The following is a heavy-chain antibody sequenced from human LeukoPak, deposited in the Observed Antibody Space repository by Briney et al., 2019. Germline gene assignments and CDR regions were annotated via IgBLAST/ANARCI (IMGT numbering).Heavy chain of an antibody. CDR3: ARGGDSSSWYWNY. J-gene: IGHJ4*02. CDR2: ISISTTYI. CDR1: GFTFSSYS. Sequence: GGSLRLSCAASGFTFSSYSMNWVRQAPGKGLEWVSSISISTTYIYYADSVKGRFTISRDNAKNSLYLQMNSLRAEDTAVYYCARGGDSSSWYWNYWGQGTLVTVSS. V-gene: IGHV3-21*01. D-gene: IGHD6-13*01.